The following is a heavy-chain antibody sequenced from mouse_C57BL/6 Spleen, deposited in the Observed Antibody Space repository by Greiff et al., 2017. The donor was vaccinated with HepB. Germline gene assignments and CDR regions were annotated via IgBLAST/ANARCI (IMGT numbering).Heavy chain of an antibody. D-gene: IGHD2-3*01. Sequence: VKLMESGPGLVAPSQSLSITCTVSGFSLTSYGVDWVRQSPGKGLEWLGVIWGVGSTNYNSALKSRLSISKDNSKSQVFLKMNGLQTDDTAMYYCALYDGYYRFAYWGQGTLVTVSA. CDR2: IWGVGST. V-gene: IGHV2-6*01. CDR1: GFSLTSYG. J-gene: IGHJ3*01. CDR3: ALYDGYYRFAY.